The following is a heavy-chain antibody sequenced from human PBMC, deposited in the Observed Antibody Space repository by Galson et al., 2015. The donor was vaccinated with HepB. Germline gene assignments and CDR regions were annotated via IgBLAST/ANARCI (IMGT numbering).Heavy chain of an antibody. Sequence: SLRLSCAASGFTLSNYWMTWVRQAPGTGLEWVANIKQDGSEKYYVDSVQGRFTISRDNVKDSLDLQMNSLRVEDTAVYYCARARRDVQIFKYYFDHWGQGILVAVSS. J-gene: IGHJ4*02. CDR3: ARARRDVQIFKYYFDH. V-gene: IGHV3-7*03. CDR1: GFTLSNYW. CDR2: IKQDGSEK. D-gene: IGHD5-24*01.